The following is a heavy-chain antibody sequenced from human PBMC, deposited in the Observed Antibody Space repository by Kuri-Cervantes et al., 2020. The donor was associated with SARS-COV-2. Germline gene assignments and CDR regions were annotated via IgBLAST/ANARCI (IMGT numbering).Heavy chain of an antibody. CDR3: ARGPEEYYYDSSGYYY. J-gene: IGHJ4*02. V-gene: IGHV4-59*12. CDR2: IYYSGST. D-gene: IGHD3-22*01. Sequence: SETLSLTCTVSGGSISSYYWSWIRQPPGKGLEWIGYIYYSGSTNHNPSLKSRVTISVDTSKNQFSLKLSSVTAADTAVYYCARGPEEYYYDSSGYYYWGQGTLVTVSS. CDR1: GGSISSYY.